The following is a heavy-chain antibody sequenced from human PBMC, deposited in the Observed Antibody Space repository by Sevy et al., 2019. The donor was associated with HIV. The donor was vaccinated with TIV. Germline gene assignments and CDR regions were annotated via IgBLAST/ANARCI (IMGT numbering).Heavy chain of an antibody. CDR3: AKEALGPYYDFWSGYLYYFDY. Sequence: GGSLRLSCAASVFTFSSYAMSWVRQAPGKGLEWVSAISGSGGSTYYADSVKGRFTISRDNSKNTLYLQMNSLRAEDTAVYYCAKEALGPYYDFWSGYLYYFDYWGQGTLVTVSS. CDR2: ISGSGGST. D-gene: IGHD3-3*01. V-gene: IGHV3-23*01. J-gene: IGHJ4*02. CDR1: VFTFSSYA.